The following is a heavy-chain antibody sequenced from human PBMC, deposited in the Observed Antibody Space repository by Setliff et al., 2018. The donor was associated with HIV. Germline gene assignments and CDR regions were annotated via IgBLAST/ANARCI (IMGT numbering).Heavy chain of an antibody. Sequence: GGSLRLSCAASGFTFNNYAMHWVRQAPGKGPECVAVISDDGSAKHYGDSVKGRFTISRDSSKNTLYLEVSSLRAEDTAVYYCVRDDTNGPNSLDPWGQGTLVTVSS. J-gene: IGHJ5*02. V-gene: IGHV3-30*04. D-gene: IGHD2-8*01. CDR3: VRDDTNGPNSLDP. CDR1: GFTFNNYA. CDR2: ISDDGSAK.